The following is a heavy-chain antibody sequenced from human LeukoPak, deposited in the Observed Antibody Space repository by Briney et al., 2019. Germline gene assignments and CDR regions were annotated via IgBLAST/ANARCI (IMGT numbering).Heavy chain of an antibody. J-gene: IGHJ4*02. V-gene: IGHV3-23*01. CDR3: AKEDGGSGWYEPVEY. D-gene: IGHD6-19*01. CDR1: GFTFNGYA. CDR2: ISGSGGTT. Sequence: PGGSLRLSCAASGFTFNGYAVSWVRQVPGKGLEWVSTISGSGGTTYYADSLKGRFTISRDNSKNMLFLQMNSLRAEDTAIYYCAKEDGGSGWYEPVEYWGQGTLVTVSS.